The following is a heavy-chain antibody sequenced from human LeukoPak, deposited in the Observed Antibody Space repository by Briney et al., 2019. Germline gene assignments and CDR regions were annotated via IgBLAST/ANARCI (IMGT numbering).Heavy chain of an antibody. CDR2: ISSSSSYI. D-gene: IGHD3-22*01. CDR3: ARDIGYYDSSGYFSGY. Sequence: PGGSLRLSCAASGFTFSSYSMNWVRQAPGKGLEWVSSISSSSSYIYYADSVKGRFTISRDNAKNSLYLQMNSLRAEDTAVYYCARDIGYYDSSGYFSGYWGQGTLVTVSS. V-gene: IGHV3-21*01. J-gene: IGHJ4*02. CDR1: GFTFSSYS.